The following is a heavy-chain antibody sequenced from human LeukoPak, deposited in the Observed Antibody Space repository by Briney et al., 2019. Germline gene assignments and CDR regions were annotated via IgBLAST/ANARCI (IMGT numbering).Heavy chain of an antibody. CDR1: GGSISSYY. J-gene: IGHJ4*02. V-gene: IGHV4-59*12. CDR3: ARFTVRGVNDY. D-gene: IGHD3-10*01. CDR2: IYYSGST. Sequence: ASETLSLTCTVSGGSISSYYWSWIRQPPGKELEWIGYIYYSGSTNYNPSLKSRVTISVDTSKNQFSLKLSSVTAADTAVYYCARFTVRGVNDYWGQGTLVTVSS.